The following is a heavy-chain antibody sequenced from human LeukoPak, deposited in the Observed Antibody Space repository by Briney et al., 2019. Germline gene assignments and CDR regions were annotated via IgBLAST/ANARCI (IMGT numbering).Heavy chain of an antibody. D-gene: IGHD5-18*01. CDR3: ARDVDTYYYYYGMDV. CDR2: IWYDGSNK. CDR1: GFTFSNYG. V-gene: IGHV3-33*01. J-gene: IGHJ6*02. Sequence: GRSLRLSCAASGFTFSNYGMHWVRQAPGKGLEWVAVIWYDGSNKYYADSVKGRFTISRDNSKNTLYLQMNSLRAEDTAVYYCARDVDTYYYYYGMDVWGQGTTVTVSS.